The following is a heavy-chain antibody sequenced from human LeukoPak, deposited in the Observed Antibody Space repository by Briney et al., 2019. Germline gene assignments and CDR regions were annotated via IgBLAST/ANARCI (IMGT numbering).Heavy chain of an antibody. J-gene: IGHJ4*02. D-gene: IGHD5-18*01. CDR3: ARLGLRGYSYAYYFDY. CDR2: INPNTGGT. Sequence: ASVKVSCKASGYTFIAYYIHWVRQAPGQGLEWMGRINPNTGGTLYAQKFQGRVTMTRDTSISTAYMELRSLRSDDTAVYYCARLGLRGYSYAYYFDYWGQGTLVTVSS. V-gene: IGHV1-2*06. CDR1: GYTFIAYY.